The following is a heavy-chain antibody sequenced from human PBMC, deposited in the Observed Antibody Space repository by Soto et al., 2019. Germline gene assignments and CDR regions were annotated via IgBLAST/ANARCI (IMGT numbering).Heavy chain of an antibody. CDR3: ARSRTIFGVVITYYFDY. Sequence: GESLKISCKGSGYSFTSYWIGWVCQMPGKGLEWMGIIYPGDSDTRYSPSFQGQVTISADKSISTAYLQWSSLKASDTAMYYCARSRTIFGVVITYYFDYWAREPWSPSPQ. J-gene: IGHJ4*02. CDR1: GYSFTSYW. D-gene: IGHD3-3*01. CDR2: IYPGDSDT. V-gene: IGHV5-51*01.